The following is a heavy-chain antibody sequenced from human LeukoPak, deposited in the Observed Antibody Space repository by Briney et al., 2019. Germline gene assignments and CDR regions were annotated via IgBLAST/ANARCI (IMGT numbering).Heavy chain of an antibody. V-gene: IGHV1-24*01. D-gene: IGHD3-22*01. CDR1: GYTLTELS. J-gene: IGHJ4*02. Sequence: GASVKVSCKVSGYTLTELSMHWARQAPGKGLEWMGGFDPEDGETIYAQKFQGRVTMTEDTSTDTAYMELSSLRSEDTAVYYCATPWPYDSSGYWPFDYWGQGTLVTVSS. CDR3: ATPWPYDSSGYWPFDY. CDR2: FDPEDGET.